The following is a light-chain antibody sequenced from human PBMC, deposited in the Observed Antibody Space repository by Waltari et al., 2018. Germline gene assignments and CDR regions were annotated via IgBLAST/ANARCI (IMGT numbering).Light chain of an antibody. CDR3: QHYLRLPVT. V-gene: IGKV3-20*01. Sequence: EIVLTQSPDTLSFSPGERATLSCRASQSVSRALAWYQQKPGQAPRLLILSASSRAPGIPDRFSGSGSSTDFSITISRLEPEYFALYYWQHYLRLPVTFGQGTKVEVK. J-gene: IGKJ1*01. CDR2: SAS. CDR1: QSVSRA.